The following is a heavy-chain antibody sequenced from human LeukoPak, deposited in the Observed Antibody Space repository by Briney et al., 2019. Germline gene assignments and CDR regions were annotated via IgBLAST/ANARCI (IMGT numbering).Heavy chain of an antibody. J-gene: IGHJ4*02. CDR2: ISYDGSNN. Sequence: GGSLRLSCAASGFTFSSYGMHWVRQAPGKGLEWVAVISYDGSNNYYADSVKGRFTISRDNSKNTLYLQMNSLRAEDTAVYYCAKDLARFTYYYDSSGIGYWGQGTLVTVSS. D-gene: IGHD3-22*01. CDR3: AKDLARFTYYYDSSGIGY. V-gene: IGHV3-30*18. CDR1: GFTFSSYG.